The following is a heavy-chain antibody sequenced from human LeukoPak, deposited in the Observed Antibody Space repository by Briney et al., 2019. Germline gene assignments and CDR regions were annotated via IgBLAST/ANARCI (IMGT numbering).Heavy chain of an antibody. CDR3: AKDYDSSGYYYYFDY. D-gene: IGHD3-22*01. V-gene: IGHV3-23*01. Sequence: GGSLRLSCAASGFTFSSYARSWAPRAQGRGWKGVSAISGSGGSTYYADSVKGRFTISRDNSKNTLYLQMNSLRAEDTAVYYCAKDYDSSGYYYYFDYWGQGTLVTVSS. CDR1: GFTFSSYA. J-gene: IGHJ4*02. CDR2: ISGSGGST.